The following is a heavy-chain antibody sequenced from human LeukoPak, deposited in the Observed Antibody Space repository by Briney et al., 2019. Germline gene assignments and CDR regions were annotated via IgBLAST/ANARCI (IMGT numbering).Heavy chain of an antibody. CDR2: MNPNSGNT. J-gene: IGHJ6*03. D-gene: IGHD3-3*01. V-gene: IGHV1-8*03. CDR3: ARGPQALGDFWSGYYGSDYYYYMDV. CDR1: GYTSTSYD. Sequence: ASVKVSCKASGYTSTSYDINWVRQATGQGLEWMGWMNPNSGNTGYAQKFQGRVTITRNTSISTAYMELSSLRSEDTAVYYCARGPQALGDFWSGYYGSDYYYYMDVWGKGTTVTVSS.